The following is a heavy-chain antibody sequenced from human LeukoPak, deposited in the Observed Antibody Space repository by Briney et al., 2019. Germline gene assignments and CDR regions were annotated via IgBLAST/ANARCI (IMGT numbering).Heavy chain of an antibody. CDR3: ASLGVAGYSYGDDY. J-gene: IGHJ4*02. CDR2: IYYTGGS. V-gene: IGHV4-59*01. CDR1: GGSIGSNY. D-gene: IGHD5-18*01. Sequence: PSETLSLTCTVSGGSIGSNYWTWIRQPPGKGLEYIGYIYYTGGSNYNPSLKSRVTISIDTSKNQFSLKLSSVTAADTAVYYCASLGVAGYSYGDDYWGQGTLVTVSS.